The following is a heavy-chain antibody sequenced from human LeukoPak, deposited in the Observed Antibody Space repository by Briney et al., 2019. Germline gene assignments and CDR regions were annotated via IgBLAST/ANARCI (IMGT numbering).Heavy chain of an antibody. Sequence: SVKGRFTISRDNAKNSLYLQMNSLRAEDMALYYCAKGSSVVIPGYFDYWGQGTLVTVSS. V-gene: IGHV3-9*03. J-gene: IGHJ4*02. CDR3: AKGSSVVIPGYFDY. D-gene: IGHD4-23*01.